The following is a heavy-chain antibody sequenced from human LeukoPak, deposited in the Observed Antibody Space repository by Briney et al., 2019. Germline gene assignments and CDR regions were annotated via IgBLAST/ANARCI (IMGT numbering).Heavy chain of an antibody. CDR3: ARGRPRRRPIVVVPAGGGDYFDY. CDR1: GGSFSGYY. V-gene: IGHV4-34*01. D-gene: IGHD2-2*01. CDR2: INHSGST. Sequence: PSETLSLTCAVYGGSFSGYYWSWIRQPPGKGLEWIGEINHSGSTNYNPSLKSRVPISVDTSKNQFSLKLSSVPAADTAVYYCARGRPRRRPIVVVPAGGGDYFDYWGQGTLVTVSS. J-gene: IGHJ4*02.